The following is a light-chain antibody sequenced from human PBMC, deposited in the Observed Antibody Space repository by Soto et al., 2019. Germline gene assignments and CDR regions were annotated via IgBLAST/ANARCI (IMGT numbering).Light chain of an antibody. Sequence: DIQMTQSPSTLSASVGDRVTITCRASQTTTSWLAWYQQKPGKAPKLRIYKASSLESGVPSRFSGSGSGNEFTLTISSLQPDDFASYYYQQHSSYSYTFGQGTKLEIK. V-gene: IGKV1-5*03. J-gene: IGKJ2*01. CDR3: QQHSSYSYT. CDR2: KAS. CDR1: QTTTSW.